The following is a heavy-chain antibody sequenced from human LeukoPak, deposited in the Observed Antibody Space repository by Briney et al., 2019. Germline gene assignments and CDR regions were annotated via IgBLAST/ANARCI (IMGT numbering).Heavy chain of an antibody. CDR3: AKDMDTMMVISDPT. J-gene: IGHJ5*02. CDR1: GFTFSNFA. CDR2: ISSRGGSP. D-gene: IGHD3-22*01. V-gene: IGHV3-23*01. Sequence: GGSLRLSCAASGFTFSNFALNWVRQAPGKGLEWVSAISSRGGSPYYADSVKGRFTISRDNSENTLYLQMNSLRAEDTAVYYCAKDMDTMMVISDPTWGQGTLVTVSS.